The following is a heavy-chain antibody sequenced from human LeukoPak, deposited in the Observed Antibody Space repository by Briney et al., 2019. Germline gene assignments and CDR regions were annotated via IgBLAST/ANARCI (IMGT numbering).Heavy chain of an antibody. CDR3: ARDNSVGDYAWWFDP. V-gene: IGHV1-46*01. CDR2: INPSGGTT. D-gene: IGHD1-26*01. J-gene: IGHJ5*02. CDR1: GYTFTGYY. Sequence: ASVKVSCKASGYTFTGYYMHWVRQAPGQGLEWMGLINPSGGTTRYAQKFQGRVTMTRDLSTSTDYMELSSLRSDDTAVYFCARDNSVGDYAWWFDPWGQGTLVTVSS.